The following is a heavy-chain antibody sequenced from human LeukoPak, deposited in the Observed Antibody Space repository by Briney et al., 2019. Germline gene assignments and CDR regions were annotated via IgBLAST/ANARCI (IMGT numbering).Heavy chain of an antibody. Sequence: ASVXVSCKASGYTFTGYYMHWVRQAPGQGLEWMGWINPNSGGTNYAQKFQGWVTMTRDTSISTAYMELSRLRSDDTAVYYCARDSGRNYYGSGSYYRYYYYYGMDVWGQGTTVTVSS. D-gene: IGHD3-10*01. J-gene: IGHJ6*02. CDR3: ARDSGRNYYGSGSYYRYYYYYGMDV. CDR1: GYTFTGYY. CDR2: INPNSGGT. V-gene: IGHV1-2*04.